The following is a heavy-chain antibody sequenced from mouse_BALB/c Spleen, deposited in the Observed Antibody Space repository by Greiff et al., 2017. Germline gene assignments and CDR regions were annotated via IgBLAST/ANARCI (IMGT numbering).Heavy chain of an antibody. J-gene: IGHJ1*01. CDR3: ARDGSSYWYFDV. V-gene: IGHV2-6-2*01. D-gene: IGHD1-1*01. Sequence: VQVVESGPDLVAPSQSLSITCTVSGFSLTSYGVHWVRQPPGKGLEWLVVIWSDGSTTYNSALKSRLSISKDNSKSQVFLKMNSLQTDDTAMYYCARDGSSYWYFDVWGAGTTVTVSS. CDR1: GFSLTSYG. CDR2: IWSDGST.